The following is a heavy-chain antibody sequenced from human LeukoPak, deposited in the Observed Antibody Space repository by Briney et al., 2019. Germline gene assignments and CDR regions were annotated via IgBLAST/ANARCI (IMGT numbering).Heavy chain of an antibody. Sequence: PSETLSLTCTVSGGSISSSSYYWGWIRQPPGKGLEWIGSIYYSGNTYYNPSLKSRVTISVDTSKNQFSLKLSSVTAADTAVYCCARHGFGAVADLFDYWGQGTLVTVSS. CDR2: IYYSGNT. D-gene: IGHD6-19*01. CDR3: ARHGFGAVADLFDY. CDR1: GGSISSSSYY. J-gene: IGHJ4*02. V-gene: IGHV4-39*01.